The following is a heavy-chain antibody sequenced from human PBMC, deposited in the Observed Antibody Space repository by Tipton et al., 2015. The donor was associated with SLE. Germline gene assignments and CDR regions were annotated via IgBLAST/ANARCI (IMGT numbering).Heavy chain of an antibody. CDR3: ARHARSSSWYPPFDP. V-gene: IGHV4-39*07. J-gene: IGHJ5*02. CDR2: IYYSGST. D-gene: IGHD6-13*01. Sequence: TLSLTCTVSGGSISSSSYYWGWIRQPPGKGLERIGSIYYSGSTYYNPSLKSRVTISVDTSKNQFSLKLSSVTAADTAVYYCARHARSSSWYPPFDPWGQGTLVTVSS. CDR1: GGSISSSSYY.